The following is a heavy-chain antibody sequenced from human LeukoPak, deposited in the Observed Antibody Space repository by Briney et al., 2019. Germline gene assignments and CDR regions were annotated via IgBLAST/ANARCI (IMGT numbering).Heavy chain of an antibody. CDR3: TTRPIYGDYVYY. D-gene: IGHD4-17*01. CDR1: GFTFSNAW. Sequence: GGSLRLSCAASGFTFSNAWMSWVRQAPGKGLEWVGRIKSKTDGGTTDYAAPVKGRFTISRDDSKNTLYLQMNSLKTDDTAVYYCTTRPIYGDYVYYWGQGTLVTVSS. J-gene: IGHJ4*02. V-gene: IGHV3-15*01. CDR2: IKSKTDGGTT.